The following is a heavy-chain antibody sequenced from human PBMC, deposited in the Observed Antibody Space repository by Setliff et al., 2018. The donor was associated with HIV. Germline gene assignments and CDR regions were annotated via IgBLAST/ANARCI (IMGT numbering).Heavy chain of an antibody. J-gene: IGHJ5*02. V-gene: IGHV4-59*08. Sequence: PSETLSLTCTVSSDSIRFYYWTWIRQPPGKGLEWIGNVYYTGSTNYNPSLKSRVAISVDTSENQFSLKLNSVTAADTAVYYCARRGRDGVFIMFATGFDPWGQGALVTVSS. CDR3: ARRGRDGVFIMFATGFDP. CDR1: SDSIRFYY. D-gene: IGHD2-8*01. CDR2: VYYTGST.